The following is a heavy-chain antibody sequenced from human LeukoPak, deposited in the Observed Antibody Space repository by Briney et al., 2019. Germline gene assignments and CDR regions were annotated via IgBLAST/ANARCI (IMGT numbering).Heavy chain of an antibody. CDR2: IYYSGST. V-gene: IGHV4-39*01. CDR3: ARLDSYYRFDY. CDR1: GGSISSSSHY. Sequence: SETLSLTCTVSGGSISSSSHYWGWIRQPPGKGLEWIGSIYYSGSTYYNPSLQSRVTISVDTSKNQFSLRLSSVTAADTAVYYCARLDSYYRFDYWGQGTLVTVSS. J-gene: IGHJ4*02. D-gene: IGHD1-26*01.